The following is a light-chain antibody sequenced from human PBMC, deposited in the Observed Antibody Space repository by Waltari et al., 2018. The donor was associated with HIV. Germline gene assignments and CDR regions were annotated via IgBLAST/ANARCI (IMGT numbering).Light chain of an antibody. CDR1: SSDVGGYNY. V-gene: IGLV2-8*01. Sequence: QSALTQPPSASGSPGQSVTISCSGTSSDVGGYNYVSWYQRHPGNAPKLLIYEVIKRASGVPDRFFGSKSGNTASLTVSGLQAEDEADYFCSSYAGDDNLVFGGGTKLTVL. CDR2: EVI. J-gene: IGLJ3*02. CDR3: SSYAGDDNLV.